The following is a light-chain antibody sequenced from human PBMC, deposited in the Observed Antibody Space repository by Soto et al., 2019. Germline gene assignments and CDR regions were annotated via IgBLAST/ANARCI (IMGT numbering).Light chain of an antibody. CDR2: AAS. CDR3: QHYDGYPQT. J-gene: IGKJ5*01. V-gene: IGKV1-16*01. Sequence: DIPMTQSPSTLSASVGDRVTITCRASQTINNFLAWFQQKPGRAPKTLIFAASRLHSGIPSRFSGSGSGTTFTLTISSLQPEDLGTYYCQHYDGYPQTFGQGTRLEIK. CDR1: QTINNF.